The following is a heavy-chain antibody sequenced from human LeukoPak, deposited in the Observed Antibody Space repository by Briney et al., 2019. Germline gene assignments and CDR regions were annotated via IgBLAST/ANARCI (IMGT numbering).Heavy chain of an antibody. V-gene: IGHV4-31*03. J-gene: IGHJ4*02. CDR1: GDSINSGGYY. D-gene: IGHD5-18*01. CDR2: IYYSGST. CDR3: ARVKTAPKYYFDY. Sequence: SQTLSLTCTVSGDSINSGGYYWSWIRQHPGKGLEWIGHIYYSGSTYYNPSLKSRITISVDTSKSHFSLKLSSVTAADTAVYYCARVKTAPKYYFDYWGQGTLVTVSS.